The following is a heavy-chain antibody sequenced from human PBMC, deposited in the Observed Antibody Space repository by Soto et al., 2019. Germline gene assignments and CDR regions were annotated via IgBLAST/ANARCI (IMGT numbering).Heavy chain of an antibody. Sequence: SVKVSCKASGGTFSSYSIGWVRQAPGQGLEWMGRIIPILGIANYAQKFQGRVTITADKSTSTAYMELSSLRSEDTAVHYCARDLSRITMVRGVIITGSGAFDIWGQGTMVTVS. D-gene: IGHD3-10*01. CDR1: GGTFSSYS. J-gene: IGHJ3*02. CDR2: IIPILGIA. V-gene: IGHV1-69*04. CDR3: ARDLSRITMVRGVIITGSGAFDI.